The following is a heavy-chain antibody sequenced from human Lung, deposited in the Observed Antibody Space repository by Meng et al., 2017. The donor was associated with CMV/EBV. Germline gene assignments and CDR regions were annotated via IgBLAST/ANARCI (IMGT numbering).Heavy chain of an antibody. CDR3: ARDFLGSCRSANCYTLTFDY. J-gene: IGHJ4*02. V-gene: IGHV1-2*02. D-gene: IGHD2-2*02. Sequence: ASXXVSXKASRYTFSDYYMLWVRQAPGQGLEWMGWINPKSGGTNYAQTFQGRVTMTRDTSISTAYMELGSLRSDDTAVYYCARDFLGSCRSANCYTLTFDYXGQGXLVTVSS. CDR2: INPKSGGT. CDR1: RYTFSDYY.